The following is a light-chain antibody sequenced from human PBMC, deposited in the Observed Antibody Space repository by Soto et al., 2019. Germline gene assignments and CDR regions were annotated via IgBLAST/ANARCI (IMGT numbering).Light chain of an antibody. Sequence: DIQMTQSPSTLSASVGDRVTITCRASQSISSWLAWYQQKPGKAPKLLIYDASSLESGVPSRFSGSGSGTEFPLTLSSLQPDDFATYYCQQYNSYPTFGQGTKLEIK. CDR2: DAS. CDR3: QQYNSYPT. J-gene: IGKJ2*01. CDR1: QSISSW. V-gene: IGKV1-5*01.